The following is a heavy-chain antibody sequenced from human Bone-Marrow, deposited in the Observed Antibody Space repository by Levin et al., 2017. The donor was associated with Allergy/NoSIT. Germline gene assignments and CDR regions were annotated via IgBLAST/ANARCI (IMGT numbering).Heavy chain of an antibody. J-gene: IGHJ4*02. CDR2: ITSSGNYI. CDR1: GFTFSSYS. CDR3: ARGPSLDY. Sequence: GGSLRLSCIASGFTFSSYSMNWVRQAPGKGLEWVSSITSSGNYIYYADPVKGRFTISRDNAKNSLYLHMNSLRAEDTAVYYCARGPSLDYWGQGTLVTVSS. V-gene: IGHV3-21*01.